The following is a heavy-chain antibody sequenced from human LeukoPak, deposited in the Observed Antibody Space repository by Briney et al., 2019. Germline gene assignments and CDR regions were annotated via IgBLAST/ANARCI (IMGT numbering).Heavy chain of an antibody. CDR3: AADAVAVTTSDAFDI. D-gene: IGHD4-17*01. CDR1: GGSFSGYY. V-gene: IGHV4-59*06. CDR2: IYYSGST. J-gene: IGHJ3*02. Sequence: PSETLSLTCAVYGGSFSGYYWSWIRQPPGKGLEWIGYIYYSGSTYYNPSLKSRVTISVDTSKNQFSLKLSSVTAADTAVYYCAADAVAVTTSDAFDIWGQGTMVTVSS.